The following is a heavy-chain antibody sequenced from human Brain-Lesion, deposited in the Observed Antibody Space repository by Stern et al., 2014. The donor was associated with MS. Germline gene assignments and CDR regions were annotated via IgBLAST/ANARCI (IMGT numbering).Heavy chain of an antibody. D-gene: IGHD1-26*01. J-gene: IGHJ4*02. CDR2: FDPEDGET. CDR3: ATLSPGAGGNYYRHFDY. V-gene: IGHV1-24*01. CDR1: GYTLTELS. Sequence: VQLVQSGAEVKKPGASVKVSCKVSGYTLTELSMPWVRQAPRKGIEWVGGFDPEDGETIYAQKFQGRVTMTEDTSTDTAYMELSSLRSEDTAVYYCATLSPGAGGNYYRHFDYWGQGTLVTVSS.